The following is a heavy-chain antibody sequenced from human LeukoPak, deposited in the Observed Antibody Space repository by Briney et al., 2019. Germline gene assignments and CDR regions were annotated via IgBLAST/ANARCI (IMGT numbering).Heavy chain of an antibody. CDR2: INHSGST. CDR3: ARTARYYYYYMDV. J-gene: IGHJ6*03. Sequence: SETLSLTCAVYGGSFSGYYWSWIRQPPGKGLEWIGEINHSGSTNYNPSLKSRVTISVDTSKNQFSLKLSSVTAADTAVYYCARTARYYYYYMDVWGKGTTVTTSS. CDR1: GGSFSGYY. V-gene: IGHV4-34*01.